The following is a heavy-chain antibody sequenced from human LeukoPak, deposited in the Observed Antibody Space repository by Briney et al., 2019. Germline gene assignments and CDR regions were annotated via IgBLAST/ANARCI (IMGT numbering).Heavy chain of an antibody. J-gene: IGHJ4*02. CDR2: ISGSGDTT. CDR3: ARRSGVAVAGAFDY. D-gene: IGHD6-19*01. Sequence: GGSLRLSCAASGFTFSSYAMSWVRQAPGKGLEWVSGISGSGDTTYYADSVKGRFTISRDNFKNTLHLQMNSLRAEDTAVYFCARRSGVAVAGAFDYWGQGTLVTVSS. CDR1: GFTFSSYA. V-gene: IGHV3-23*01.